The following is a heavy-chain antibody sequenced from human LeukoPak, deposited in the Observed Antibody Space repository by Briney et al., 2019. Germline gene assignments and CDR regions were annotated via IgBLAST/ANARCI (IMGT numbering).Heavy chain of an antibody. J-gene: IGHJ5*02. CDR1: GGTFSSYA. Sequence: SVKVSCKASGGTFSSYAISRVRQAPGQGLEWMGRIIPIFGIANYAQKFQGRVTITADKSTSTAYMELSSLRSEDTAVYYCARDFEDGDYVGPRWFDPWGQGTLVTVSS. CDR2: IIPIFGIA. D-gene: IGHD4-17*01. V-gene: IGHV1-69*04. CDR3: ARDFEDGDYVGPRWFDP.